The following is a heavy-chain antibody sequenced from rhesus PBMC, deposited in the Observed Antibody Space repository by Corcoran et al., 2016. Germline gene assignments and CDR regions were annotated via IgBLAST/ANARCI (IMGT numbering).Heavy chain of an antibody. CDR2: ISGSSWST. V-gene: IGHV4-99*01. CDR3: ASPFTAAGGY. D-gene: IGHD6-25*01. CDR1: GYSISSGYY. Sequence: QVQLQESGPGLVKPSETLSLTCAVSGYSISSGYYWGWIRQPPGKGLEYIGYISGSSWSTYYNPSLKIRVTISKDTSKNQFSLKLSSVTAADTAVYYCASPFTAAGGYWGQGVLVTVSS. J-gene: IGHJ4*01.